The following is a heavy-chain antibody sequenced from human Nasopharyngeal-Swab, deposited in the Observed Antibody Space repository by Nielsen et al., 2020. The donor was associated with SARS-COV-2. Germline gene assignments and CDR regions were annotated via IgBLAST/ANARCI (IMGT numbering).Heavy chain of an antibody. CDR1: GFTVSSNY. CDR2: FYSGGST. D-gene: IGHD5-12*01. V-gene: IGHV3-66*01. CDR3: ARDPGGWSVATKGY. Sequence: GESLKISCAASGFTVSSNYMSWVRQAPGKGLEWASVFYSGGSTYYADSVKDRFTIFRDDSKNTLYLQMNSLRPEDTAVYYCARDPGGWSVATKGYWGQGTLVTVSS. J-gene: IGHJ4*02.